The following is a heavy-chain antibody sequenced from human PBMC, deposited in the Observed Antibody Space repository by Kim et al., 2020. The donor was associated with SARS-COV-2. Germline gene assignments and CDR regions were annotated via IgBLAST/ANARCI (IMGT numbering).Heavy chain of an antibody. CDR3: ARAGPTRGYCSGGSCYWGGYY. CDR1: GYTFTSYA. J-gene: IGHJ4*02. V-gene: IGHV7-4-1*02. D-gene: IGHD2-15*01. Sequence: ASVKVSCKASGYTFTSYAMNWVRQAPGQGLEWMGWINTNTGNPTYAQGFTGRFVFSLDTSVSTAYLQISSLKAEDTAVYYCARAGPTRGYCSGGSCYWGGYYWGQGTLVTVSS. CDR2: INTNTGNP.